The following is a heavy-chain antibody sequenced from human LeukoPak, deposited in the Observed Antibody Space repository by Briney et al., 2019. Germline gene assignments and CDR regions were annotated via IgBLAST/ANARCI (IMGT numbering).Heavy chain of an antibody. J-gene: IGHJ6*02. CDR1: GGSFRGHF. V-gene: IGHV4-34*01. CDR3: ARGGIGGMDV. Sequence: SETLSLTCTVYGGSFRGHFWSWIRQPPGKGLEWIGEINHSGSTNYNPSLKSRLTISVDTSKNQFSLRLSSVTAAETAVCFCARGGIGGMDVWGQGSTVTVSS. D-gene: IGHD1-14*01. CDR2: INHSGST.